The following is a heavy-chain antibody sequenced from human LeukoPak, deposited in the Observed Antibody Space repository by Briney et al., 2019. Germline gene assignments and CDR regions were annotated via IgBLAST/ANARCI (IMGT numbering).Heavy chain of an antibody. Sequence: GGSLRLSCAASGFTFSSYWMSWVRQAPGKGPEWVAHIKQDASQEDHVDSVKGRFTISRDNAKNSLYLQMNSLRAEDTAVYYCTRGVVYPTWSGPHWSDYWGQGTLVTVSS. D-gene: IGHD3-3*01. CDR2: IKQDASQE. V-gene: IGHV3-7*01. CDR3: TRGVVYPTWSGPHWSDY. J-gene: IGHJ4*02. CDR1: GFTFSSYW.